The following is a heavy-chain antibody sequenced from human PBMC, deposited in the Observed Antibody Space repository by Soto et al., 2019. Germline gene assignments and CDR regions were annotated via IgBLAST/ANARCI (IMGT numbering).Heavy chain of an antibody. J-gene: IGHJ3*02. CDR1: GGSFSGYV. Sequence: QVQLVQSGAEVKKPGSSVKVCCMTSGGSFSGYVFTWVRQAPGQGLEWMGRIIPVHNITNYAESLQGRVTISADTSSSTTYMELSTLRSDDTAVYFCGRAKSIFGIVTDVYDIWGQGTMVIVSS. V-gene: IGHV1-69*04. CDR3: GRAKSIFGIVTDVYDI. CDR2: IIPVHNIT. D-gene: IGHD3-3*01.